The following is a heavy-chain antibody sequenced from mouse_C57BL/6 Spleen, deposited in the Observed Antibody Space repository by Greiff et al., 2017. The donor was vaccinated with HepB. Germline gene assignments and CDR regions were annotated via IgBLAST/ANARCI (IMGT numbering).Heavy chain of an antibody. J-gene: IGHJ2*01. Sequence: QVQLQQPGAELVRPGTSVKLSCKASGYTFTSYWMHWVKQRPGQGLEWIGVIDPSDSYTNYNQKFKGKATLTVDTSSSTAYMQLSSLTSEDSAVYYCARSIATTGYWGQGTTLTVSS. V-gene: IGHV1-59*01. CDR3: ARSIATTGY. CDR2: IDPSDSYT. CDR1: GYTFTSYW. D-gene: IGHD2-5*01.